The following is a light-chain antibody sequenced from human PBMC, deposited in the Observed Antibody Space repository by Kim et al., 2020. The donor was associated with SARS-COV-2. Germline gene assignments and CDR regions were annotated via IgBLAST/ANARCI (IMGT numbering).Light chain of an antibody. CDR1: QSINSW. J-gene: IGKJ1*01. CDR2: DAS. CDR3: QQYKSYWT. V-gene: IGKV1-5*01. Sequence: SASVGDIVTITCRASQSINSWLAWYQQKPGKAPKVLIYDASSLESGVRSRFSGSGSGTEFTLTISSLQPDDVATYYCQQYKSYWTFGQGTKVDIK.